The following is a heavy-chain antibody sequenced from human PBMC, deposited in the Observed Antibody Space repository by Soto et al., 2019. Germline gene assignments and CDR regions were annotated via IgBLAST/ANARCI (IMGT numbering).Heavy chain of an antibody. Sequence: SETLSLTCAVYGGSFSGYYWSWIRQPPGKGLEWIGEINHSGSTNYNPSLKSRVTISVDTSKNQFSLKLSSVTAADTAVYYCARAAGLYCSSTSCYTRRAAGVYYYYSYGMDVWGQGTTVPVSS. CDR3: ARAAGLYCSSTSCYTRRAAGVYYYYSYGMDV. D-gene: IGHD2-2*02. V-gene: IGHV4-34*01. CDR1: GGSFSGYY. CDR2: INHSGST. J-gene: IGHJ6*02.